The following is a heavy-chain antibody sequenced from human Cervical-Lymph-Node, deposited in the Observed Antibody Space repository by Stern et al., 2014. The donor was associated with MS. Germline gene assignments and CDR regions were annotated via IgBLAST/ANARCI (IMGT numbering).Heavy chain of an antibody. J-gene: IGHJ4*02. Sequence: VQLEESGSGLVKPSQTLSLTCAVSGGSISSRGYSWTWIRQPPGKALEWIGYIDHSGGSYFHPSLESRVTMSVDTSKTQFSLKLSSVTAADTALYYCAREYDASGYYDYWGQGTQVTVSS. CDR3: AREYDASGYYDY. V-gene: IGHV4-30-2*01. D-gene: IGHD3-22*01. CDR2: IDHSGGS. CDR1: GGSISSRGYS.